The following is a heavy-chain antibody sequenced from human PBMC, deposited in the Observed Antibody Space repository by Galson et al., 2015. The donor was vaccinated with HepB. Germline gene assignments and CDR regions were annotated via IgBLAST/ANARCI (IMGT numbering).Heavy chain of an antibody. CDR1: GYTLIGYY. V-gene: IGHV1-2*02. CDR2: FNPKSGGT. Sequence: SVKVSCKASGYTLIGYYMHWVRQAPGQGLEWMGWFNPKSGGTDYTQNFPGRVTMTWDTSTNTAYMELSRLTSDDTAIYYCANTASRRLYTYFDPWGQGTLVSVSS. D-gene: IGHD6-6*01. J-gene: IGHJ5*02. CDR3: ANTASRRLYTYFDP.